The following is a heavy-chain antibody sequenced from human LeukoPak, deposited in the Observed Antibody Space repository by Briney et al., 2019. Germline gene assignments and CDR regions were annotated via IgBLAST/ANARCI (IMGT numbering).Heavy chain of an antibody. V-gene: IGHV1-8*01. J-gene: IGHJ5*02. CDR3: ARSIVVVPAAISWFDP. Sequence: ASVKVSCKASGYTFTSYDINWVRQATGQGLEWMGWMNPNTGNTGYAQKFQGRVTMTRDTSISTAYMEVSSLRSDDTAVYYCARSIVVVPAAISWFDPWGQGTLVTVSS. D-gene: IGHD2-2*01. CDR2: MNPNTGNT. CDR1: GYTFTSYD.